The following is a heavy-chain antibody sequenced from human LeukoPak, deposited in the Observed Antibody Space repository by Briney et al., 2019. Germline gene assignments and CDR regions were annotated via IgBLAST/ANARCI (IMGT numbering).Heavy chain of an antibody. J-gene: IGHJ3*02. CDR2: IYTSGST. V-gene: IGHV4-61*02. Sequence: PSQTLSLTCTVSGGSISSGSYYWSWIRQPAGKGLEWIGRIYTSGSTNYNPSLKSRVTISVDTSKNQFSLKLSSVTAADTAVYYCARESAKQLGNGAFDIWGQGTMVTVSS. CDR1: GGSISSGSYY. CDR3: ARESAKQLGNGAFDI. D-gene: IGHD6-6*01.